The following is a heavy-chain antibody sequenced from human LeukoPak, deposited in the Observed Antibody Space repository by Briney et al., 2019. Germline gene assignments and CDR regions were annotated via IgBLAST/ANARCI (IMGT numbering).Heavy chain of an antibody. CDR1: GFTFSTYA. Sequence: PGGSLRLSCAASGFTFSTYAMSWVRQAPGKGLEWVSAVSGNGGSTNYADSVKGRFTISRDNSKNTVYLQMNSLRAEDTAVYYRAKSPGSTYLFDYWGQGTLVTVSS. V-gene: IGHV3-23*01. CDR2: VSGNGGST. J-gene: IGHJ4*02. D-gene: IGHD2-2*01. CDR3: AKSPGSTYLFDY.